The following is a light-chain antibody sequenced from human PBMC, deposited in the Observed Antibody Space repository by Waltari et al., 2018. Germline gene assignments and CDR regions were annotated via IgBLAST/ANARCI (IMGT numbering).Light chain of an antibody. Sequence: QSVLTQPPSVSAAPGQKATIPCSGSSSNIENNYLSWYQQLPGTAPKLLIYDNNKRPSGIPDRFSGSKSGTSATLGITGLQTGDEADYYCGTWDNSLIIFGGGTKVTVL. CDR1: SSNIENNY. V-gene: IGLV1-51*01. CDR3: GTWDNSLII. J-gene: IGLJ2*01. CDR2: DNN.